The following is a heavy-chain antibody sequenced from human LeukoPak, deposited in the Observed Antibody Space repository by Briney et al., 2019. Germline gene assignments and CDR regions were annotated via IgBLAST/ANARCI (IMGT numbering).Heavy chain of an antibody. CDR3: ARKPGAHLTRMHGATFDY. CDR1: GGSISSYY. CDR2: IHSSGST. J-gene: IGHJ4*02. V-gene: IGHV4-59*06. D-gene: IGHD2/OR15-2a*01. Sequence: SETLSLTCTVSGGSISSYYWSWIRQPPGKGPEWIGYIHSSGSTYYSPSLKSRVTLSLDTSKNQFSLKVNSVTAADTAVYYCARKPGAHLTRMHGATFDYWGQGALATVSS.